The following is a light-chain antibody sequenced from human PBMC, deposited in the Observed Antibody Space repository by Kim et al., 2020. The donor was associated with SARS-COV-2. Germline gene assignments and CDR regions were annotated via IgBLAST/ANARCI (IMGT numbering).Light chain of an antibody. CDR1: QSISTH. CDR2: GAS. J-gene: IGKJ5*01. Sequence: AAGDRVTITCRASQSISTHLNWYQQRPGEAPKLLIYGASTLRSGVPSRFSGSGSGTDFTLTISNLQPEDFASYFCQQSYITPITFGPGTRLEIK. CDR3: QQSYITPIT. V-gene: IGKV1-39*01.